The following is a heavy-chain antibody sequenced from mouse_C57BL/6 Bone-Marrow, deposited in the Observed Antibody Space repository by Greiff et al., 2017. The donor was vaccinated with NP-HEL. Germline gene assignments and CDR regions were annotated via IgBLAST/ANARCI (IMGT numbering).Heavy chain of an antibody. CDR3: ARHFDY. V-gene: IGHV3-6*01. J-gene: IGHJ2*01. CDR1: GYSITSGYY. CDR2: ISYDGSN. Sequence: EVKLQESGPGLVKPSQSLSLTCSVTGYSITSGYYWNWIRQFPGNKLEWMGYISYDGSNNYNPSLKNRISITRDTSKNQFFLKLNSVTTEDTATYYCARHFDYWGQGTTLTVSS.